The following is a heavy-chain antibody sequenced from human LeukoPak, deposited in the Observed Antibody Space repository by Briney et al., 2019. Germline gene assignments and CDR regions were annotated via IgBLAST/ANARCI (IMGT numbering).Heavy chain of an antibody. V-gene: IGHV3-30*02. CDR3: AKALNIMITFGGVDY. CDR1: GFTFSSYG. Sequence: GGSLRLSCAASGFTFSSYGMHWVRQAPGKGLEWVAFIRYDGSNKYYADSVKGRFTISRDNSKNTLYLQMNSLRAEDTAVYYCAKALNIMITFGGVDYWGQGTLVTVSS. CDR2: IRYDGSNK. D-gene: IGHD3-16*01. J-gene: IGHJ4*02.